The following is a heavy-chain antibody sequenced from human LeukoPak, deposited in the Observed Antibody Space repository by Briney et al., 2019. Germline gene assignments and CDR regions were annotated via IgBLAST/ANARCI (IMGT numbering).Heavy chain of an antibody. J-gene: IGHJ4*02. CDR2: ISTDGSTT. Sequence: GGSLRLSCATSGFTFSSYWIHWVRQVPGKGLVWVSRISTDGSTTGYADSVKGRFTISRDNAKNTLYLQMKSLRDEDTAVYYCARDFSPSMFDYWGQGTLVTVTS. D-gene: IGHD2/OR15-2a*01. CDR3: ARDFSPSMFDY. CDR1: GFTFSSYW. V-gene: IGHV3-74*01.